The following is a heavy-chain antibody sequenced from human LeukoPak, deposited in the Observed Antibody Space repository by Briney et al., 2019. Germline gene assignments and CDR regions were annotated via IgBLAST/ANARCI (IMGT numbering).Heavy chain of an antibody. CDR2: IYPGDSDT. D-gene: IGHD6-6*01. J-gene: IGHJ3*01. CDR1: GYSFTNYW. CDR3: ARLLAVRPNAFDV. Sequence: KSGESLKISCKGSGYSFTNYWIGWVRQMPGKGLEWMGIIYPGDSDTRYSPSFQGQITISADKSISTAYLQWSSLKASDTAIYYCARLLAVRPNAFDVWGQGTMVTVSS. V-gene: IGHV5-51*01.